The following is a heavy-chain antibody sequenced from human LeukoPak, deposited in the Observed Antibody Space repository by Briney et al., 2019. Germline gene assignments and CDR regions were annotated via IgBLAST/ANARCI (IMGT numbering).Heavy chain of an antibody. CDR3: ARHNLYDSSAFPD. CDR1: GGFISSYY. D-gene: IGHD3-22*01. V-gene: IGHV4-4*07. J-gene: IGHJ4*02. CDR2: ILSSGST. Sequence: SETLSLTCAVSGGFISSYYWSWIRQPAGKGLEWIGRILSSGSTNYNPSLRSRVTMSADTSKNQFSLKLSSVNAADTAVYYCARHNLYDSSAFPDWGQGTLVTVSS.